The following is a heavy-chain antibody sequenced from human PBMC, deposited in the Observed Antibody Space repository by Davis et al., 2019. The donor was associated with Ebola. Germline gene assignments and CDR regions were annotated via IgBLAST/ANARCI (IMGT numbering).Heavy chain of an antibody. CDR1: GGSISSSSYY. V-gene: IGHV4-39*01. J-gene: IGHJ6*02. D-gene: IGHD3-3*01. CDR3: ARASAIFGVVTR. CDR2: IYFLRFT. Sequence: SETLSLTCTVSGGSISSSSYYWGWIRHPPVLRLASFLCIYFLRFTYYNPSLKCRVTISVDTSKNQFSLKLSSVTAADTAVYYCARASAIFGVVTRWGQGTTVTVSS.